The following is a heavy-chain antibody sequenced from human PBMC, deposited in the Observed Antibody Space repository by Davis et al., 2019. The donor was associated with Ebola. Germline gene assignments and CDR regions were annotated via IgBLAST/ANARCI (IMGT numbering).Heavy chain of an antibody. CDR2: INHSGST. CDR1: GGSFSGYY. V-gene: IGHV4-34*01. CDR3: ARGVGATTGWFDP. D-gene: IGHD1-26*01. J-gene: IGHJ5*02. Sequence: MPSETLSLTCAVYGGSFSGYYWSWIRRPPGKGLEWIGEINHSGSTNYNPSLKSRVTISVDTSKNQFSLKLSSVTAADTAVYYCARGVGATTGWFDPWGQGTLVIVSS.